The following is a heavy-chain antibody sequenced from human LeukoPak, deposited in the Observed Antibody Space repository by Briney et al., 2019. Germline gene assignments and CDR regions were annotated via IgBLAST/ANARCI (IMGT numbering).Heavy chain of an antibody. D-gene: IGHD2-15*01. J-gene: IGHJ4*02. CDR1: GFTFSTYW. Sequence: GGSLRLSCAASGFTFSTYWMNWVRQAPGKGLEWVAKIKEDGSEKFYVGSVRGRFTISRDNAKNSLYLQMNTLRAEDTAVYYCAREGSGLDYWGQGTLVTVSS. CDR3: AREGSGLDY. V-gene: IGHV3-7*03. CDR2: IKEDGSEK.